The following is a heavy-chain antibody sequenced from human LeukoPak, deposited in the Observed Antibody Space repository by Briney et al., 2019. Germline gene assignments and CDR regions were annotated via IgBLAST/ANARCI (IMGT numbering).Heavy chain of an antibody. D-gene: IGHD2-15*01. V-gene: IGHV1-2*02. CDR3: ATYCSGGSCYSSDY. J-gene: IGHJ4*02. CDR1: GYTFTGYY. Sequence: GASVKASCKASGYTFTGYYMHWVRQAPGQGLEWMGWINPNSGGTNYAQKFQGRVTMTRDTSISTAYMELSRLRSDDTAVYYCATYCSGGSCYSSDYWGQGTLVTVSS. CDR2: INPNSGGT.